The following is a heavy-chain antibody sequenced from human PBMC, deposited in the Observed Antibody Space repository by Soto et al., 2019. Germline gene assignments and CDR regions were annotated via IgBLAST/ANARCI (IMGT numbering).Heavy chain of an antibody. CDR1: GYIFGSYW. V-gene: IGHV5-51*01. CDR2: IYPGDSDN. Sequence: GESLKISCKGSGYIFGSYWIGWVRQMAGEGLEWVGIIYPGDSDNRYSQSIEGQVTISADKSNSTAYLQWNSLKASDTAMYYCARERDSSRQYYFEYWGQGTMVTVSS. CDR3: ARERDSSRQYYFEY. J-gene: IGHJ4*02. D-gene: IGHD3-22*01.